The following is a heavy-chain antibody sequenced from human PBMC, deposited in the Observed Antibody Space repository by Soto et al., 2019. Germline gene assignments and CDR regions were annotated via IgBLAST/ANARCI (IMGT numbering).Heavy chain of an antibody. Sequence: PGGSLRLSCAASGFTFSDYYMNWIRQAPGKGLEWVSYISSSSSTIFYTDSVKGRFTVSRDNAKNSLYLQMNSLRAEDTAVYYCARRGVGASIAFDIWGQRTMVIVSS. CDR2: ISSSSSTI. CDR1: GFTFSDYY. V-gene: IGHV3-11*04. CDR3: ARRGVGASIAFDI. D-gene: IGHD1-26*01. J-gene: IGHJ3*02.